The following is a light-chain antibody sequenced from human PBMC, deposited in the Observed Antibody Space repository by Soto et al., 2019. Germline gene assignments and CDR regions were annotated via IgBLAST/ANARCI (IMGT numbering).Light chain of an antibody. CDR1: QTVLFSSKNKNY. J-gene: IGKJ4*01. V-gene: IGKV4-1*01. CDR2: WAS. Sequence: DIVMTQSPDSLAVSLGESATINCKSSQTVLFSSKNKNYLAWYQQKSGQPPKLLIYWASIRESGVPDRFSGSGSGTDFTLTISSLQAEDVAVYYCQQYYSTPLTFGGGTKVEMK. CDR3: QQYYSTPLT.